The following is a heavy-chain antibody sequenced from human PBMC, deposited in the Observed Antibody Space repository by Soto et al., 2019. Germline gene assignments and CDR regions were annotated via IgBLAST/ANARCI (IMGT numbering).Heavy chain of an antibody. CDR2: TYYRSKWYN. J-gene: IGHJ6*02. V-gene: IGHV6-1*01. Sequence: SQTLSLTCAISGDSVSSNSAALNWIRQSPSRGLEWLGRTYYRSKWYNDYAVSVKSRITINPDTSKNQFSLQLNSVTPEDTAVYYCASNWNYDYYYGMDVWGQGTTVTVSS. CDR3: ASNWNYDYYYGMDV. D-gene: IGHD1-20*01. CDR1: GDSVSSNSAA.